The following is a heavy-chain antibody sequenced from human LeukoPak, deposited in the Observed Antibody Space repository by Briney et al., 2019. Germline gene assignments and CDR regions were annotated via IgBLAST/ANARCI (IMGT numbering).Heavy chain of an antibody. D-gene: IGHD6-13*01. CDR2: ISGSSSTI. Sequence: GGSLRLSCAASGFTFSKYSMNWVRQAPGKGLEWVSYISGSSSTIYYADSVKGRFTISRDNAKNSLYLQMSSLRDEDTAVYYCARGAGRGGYYFDYWGQGTLVSVSS. V-gene: IGHV3-48*02. CDR3: ARGAGRGGYYFDY. CDR1: GFTFSKYS. J-gene: IGHJ4*02.